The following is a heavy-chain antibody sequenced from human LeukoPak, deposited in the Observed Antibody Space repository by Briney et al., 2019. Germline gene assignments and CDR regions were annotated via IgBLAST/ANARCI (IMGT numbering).Heavy chain of an antibody. Sequence: PGGSLRLSCAASGFTFSSYAMSWVRQAPGKGLEWVSAISGSGGSTYYADSVKGRFTISRDNPKNTLYLQMNSLRAEDTAVYYCAKDGYSDYDPTYFDYWGQGTLVTVSS. V-gene: IGHV3-23*01. J-gene: IGHJ4*02. CDR1: GFTFSSYA. D-gene: IGHD5-12*01. CDR2: ISGSGGST. CDR3: AKDGYSDYDPTYFDY.